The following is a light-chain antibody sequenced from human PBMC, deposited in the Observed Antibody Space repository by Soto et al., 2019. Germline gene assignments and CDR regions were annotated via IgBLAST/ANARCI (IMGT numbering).Light chain of an antibody. CDR2: GAS. CDR1: QSVSTNF. Sequence: EIVLTQSPGTLSLSPGERATLSCRASQSVSTNFFAWYQQNPGQAPRLLIYGASTRATGIPDRFSGSGSGTDFTLTISRLEPEDFAVYYCQQYGRTSWTFGQGTKV. V-gene: IGKV3-20*01. J-gene: IGKJ1*01. CDR3: QQYGRTSWT.